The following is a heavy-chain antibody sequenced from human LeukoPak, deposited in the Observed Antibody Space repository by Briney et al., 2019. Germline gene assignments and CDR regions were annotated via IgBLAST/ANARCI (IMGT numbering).Heavy chain of an antibody. CDR2: IRYDGSNK. CDR1: GFAFSSYG. CDR3: AKNWGNYFDY. J-gene: IGHJ4*02. V-gene: IGHV3-30*02. D-gene: IGHD7-27*01. Sequence: GGSLRLSCAASGFAFSSYGMHWVRQAPGKGLEWVAFIRYDGSNKYYADSVKGRFTISRDNSKNTLYLQMNSLRAEDTAVYYCAKNWGNYFDYWGQGTLVTVSS.